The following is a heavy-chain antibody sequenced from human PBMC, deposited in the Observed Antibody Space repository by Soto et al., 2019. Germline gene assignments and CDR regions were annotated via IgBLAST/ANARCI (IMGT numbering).Heavy chain of an antibody. CDR1: GFTFTDYW. Sequence: GGSLRLSCAASGFTFTDYWIHWVRQDPGKGLEWVSAISGSGGSTYYADSVKGRFTISRDNSKNTLYLQMNSLRAEDTAVYYCAKTRPVVRGVSFDYWGQGTLVTVSS. V-gene: IGHV3-23*01. CDR3: AKTRPVVRGVSFDY. J-gene: IGHJ4*02. D-gene: IGHD3-10*01. CDR2: ISGSGGST.